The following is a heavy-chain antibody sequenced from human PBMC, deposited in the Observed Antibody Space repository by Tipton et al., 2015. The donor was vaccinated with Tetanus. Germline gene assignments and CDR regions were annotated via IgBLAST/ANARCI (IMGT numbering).Heavy chain of an antibody. CDR3: AKDSVAGGVAHFAY. D-gene: IGHD2-15*01. V-gene: IGHV3-9*01. J-gene: IGHJ4*02. CDR1: GFTFDDYA. CDR2: ICWNSGVI. Sequence: RSLRLSCAASGFTFDDYAMHWVRQAPGKGLEWVSRICWNSGVIAYADSVKGRFTISRDNAKNFLYLQMDSLRPEDTALYYCAKDSVAGGVAHFAYWGQGTLVTVSS.